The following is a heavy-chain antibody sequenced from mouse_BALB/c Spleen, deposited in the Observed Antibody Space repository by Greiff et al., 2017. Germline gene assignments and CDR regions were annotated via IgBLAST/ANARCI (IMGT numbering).Heavy chain of an antibody. Sequence: VQLQQSGPELVKPGASVKMSCKASGYTFTSYVMHWVKQKPGQGLEWIGYINPSTGYTEYNQKFKDKATLTADKSSSTAYMQLSSLTSEDSAVYYCARERGGTTWFAYWGQGTLVTVSA. CDR2: INPSTGYT. J-gene: IGHJ3*01. CDR3: ARERGGTTWFAY. D-gene: IGHD4-1*01. CDR1: GYTFTSYV. V-gene: IGHV1S26*01.